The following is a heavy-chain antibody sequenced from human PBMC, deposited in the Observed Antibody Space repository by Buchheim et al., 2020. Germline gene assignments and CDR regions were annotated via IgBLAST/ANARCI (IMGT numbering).Heavy chain of an antibody. CDR3: AITLSVLRYFDWLGEGY. V-gene: IGHV3-66*01. CDR2: IYSGGST. D-gene: IGHD3-9*01. Sequence: EVQLVESGGGLVQPGGSLRLSCAASGFTVSSNYMSWVRQAPGKGLEWVSVIYSGGSTYYADSVKGRFTISRDNSKNPLYLQMNSLRAEDTAVYYCAITLSVLRYFDWLGEGYWGQGTL. CDR1: GFTVSSNY. J-gene: IGHJ4*02.